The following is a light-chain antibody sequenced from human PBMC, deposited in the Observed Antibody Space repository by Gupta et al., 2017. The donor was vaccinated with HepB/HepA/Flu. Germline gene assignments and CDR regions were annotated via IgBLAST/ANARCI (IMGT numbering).Light chain of an antibody. Sequence: SSVLTQPPSVSVAPGETARISCGGNNIGSKSVHGYQQKPGQAPVLVIYYESDRPSGIPERFSGSNSGNTATLTISRVEAGDEADDYCQVWDSSSDHVVFGGGTKLTVL. CDR2: YES. J-gene: IGLJ2*01. V-gene: IGLV3-21*04. CDR3: QVWDSSSDHVV. CDR1: NIGSKS.